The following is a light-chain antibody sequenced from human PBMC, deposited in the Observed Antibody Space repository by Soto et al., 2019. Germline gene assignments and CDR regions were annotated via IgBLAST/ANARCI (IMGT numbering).Light chain of an antibody. CDR2: GAS. Sequence: EIVMTQSPATLSVSPGERATLSCRASQSVSSNLAWYQQKPGQAPRLLIYGASTRATGIPARFSDSGSGTEFTLTISSLQSEDFAVYYCQQYNNWPPPTFGGGTKVEIK. CDR3: QQYNNWPPPT. CDR1: QSVSSN. J-gene: IGKJ4*01. V-gene: IGKV3-15*01.